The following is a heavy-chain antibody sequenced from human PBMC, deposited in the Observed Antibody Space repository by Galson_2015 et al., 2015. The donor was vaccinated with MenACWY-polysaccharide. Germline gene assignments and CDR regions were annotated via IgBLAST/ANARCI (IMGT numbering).Heavy chain of an antibody. Sequence: SVKVSCKASGYTFTSYYMHWVRQAPGQGLEWMGIINPSGGSTSYAQKFQGRVTMTRDTSTSTVYMELSSLRSEDTAVYYCARDPQPGEKYYYYGMDVWGQGTTVTVSS. CDR1: GYTFTSYY. V-gene: IGHV1-46*01. CDR2: INPSGGST. D-gene: IGHD5-18*01. CDR3: ARDPQPGEKYYYYGMDV. J-gene: IGHJ6*02.